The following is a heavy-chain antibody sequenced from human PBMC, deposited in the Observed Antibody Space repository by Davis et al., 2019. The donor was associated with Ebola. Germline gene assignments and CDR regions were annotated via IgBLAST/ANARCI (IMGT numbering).Heavy chain of an antibody. V-gene: IGHV3-21*01. Sequence: GESLKISCAASGFSFSSFSMNWVRQAPGKGLEWVSSISYGSSYIYYADSVKGRFTISRDNAKNLLYLQMNSLRAEDTAVYYCARDRRAVYYYYHMDVWGKGTTVTVSS. J-gene: IGHJ6*03. CDR1: GFSFSSFS. CDR3: ARDRRAVYYYYHMDV. CDR2: ISYGSSYI.